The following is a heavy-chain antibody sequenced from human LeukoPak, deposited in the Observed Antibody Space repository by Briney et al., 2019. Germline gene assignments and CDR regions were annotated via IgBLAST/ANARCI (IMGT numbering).Heavy chain of an antibody. CDR1: GFTFSSYA. J-gene: IGHJ4*02. CDR2: ISGSGGST. D-gene: IGHD2-2*02. V-gene: IGHV3-23*01. CDR3: AGYNCSSTRCYTGGFDY. Sequence: GSLRLSCAASGFTFSSYAMSWVRQAPGKGLEWVSAISGSGGSTYYADSVEGRFTISRDSSKNTLYLQMTSLRAEDTAVNYCAGYNCSSTRCYTGGFDYWGQGTLVTVSS.